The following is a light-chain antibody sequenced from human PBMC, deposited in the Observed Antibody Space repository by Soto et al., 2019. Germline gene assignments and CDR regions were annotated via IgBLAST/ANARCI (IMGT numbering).Light chain of an antibody. J-gene: IGLJ2*01. CDR1: SSDLGSYNY. CDR3: SSYTSSTTVV. CDR2: DVS. V-gene: IGLV2-14*03. Sequence: QSALTQPASVSGSPGQSITISCTGTSSDLGSYNYVSWYQQHPGKAPKLMIYDVSNRPSGVSNRFSGSKSGNTASLTISGLQAEDEADDYCSSYTSSTTVVFGGGTKLTVL.